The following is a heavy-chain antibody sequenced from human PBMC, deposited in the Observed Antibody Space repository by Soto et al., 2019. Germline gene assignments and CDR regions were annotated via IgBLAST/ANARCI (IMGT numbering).Heavy chain of an antibody. J-gene: IGHJ6*02. CDR3: AREGGYSYGYYYYGMDV. CDR1: GGSISSYY. V-gene: IGHV4-59*01. D-gene: IGHD5-18*01. Sequence: SETLSLTCTVSGGSISSYYWSWIRQPPGKGLEWIGYIYYSGSTNYNPSLKSRVTISVDTSKNQFSLKLSSVTAAATAVDYCAREGGYSYGYYYYGMDVWGQGTTVTVSS. CDR2: IYYSGST.